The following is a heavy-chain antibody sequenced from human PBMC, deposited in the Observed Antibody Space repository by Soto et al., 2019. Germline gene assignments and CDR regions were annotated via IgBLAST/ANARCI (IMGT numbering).Heavy chain of an antibody. D-gene: IGHD3-10*01. CDR2: ISGSGGST. J-gene: IGHJ4*02. CDR1: GFTFSSYA. V-gene: IGHV3-23*01. CDR3: ATYPDPDYYGSDY. Sequence: SCKASGFTFSSYAMSWVRQAPGKGLEWVSAISGSGGSTYYADSVKGRFTISRDNSKNTLYLQMNSLRAEDTAVYYCATYPDPDYYGSDYWGQGTLVTVSS.